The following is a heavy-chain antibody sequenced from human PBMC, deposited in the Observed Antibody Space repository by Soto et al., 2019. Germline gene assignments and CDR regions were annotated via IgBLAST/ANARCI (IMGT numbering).Heavy chain of an antibody. D-gene: IGHD3-22*01. V-gene: IGHV3-15*01. J-gene: IGHJ4*02. Sequence: GGSLRLSCGASGFTFTNAWMYWFRQAPGKGLEWVGRIKSKTDGGTTDHAAPLKGRFTISRDDSKNTVYLQMNSLKSEDSAVDYCIYYYDSGTFFHVDYWGQGALVTVSS. CDR1: GFTFTNAW. CDR3: IYYYDSGTFFHVDY. CDR2: IKSKTDGGTT.